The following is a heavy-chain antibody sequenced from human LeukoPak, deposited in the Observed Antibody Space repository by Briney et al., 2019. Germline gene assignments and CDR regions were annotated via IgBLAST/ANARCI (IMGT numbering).Heavy chain of an antibody. CDR3: AKAQDSSGYLEDAFDI. V-gene: IGHV3-23*01. Sequence: GGSLRLSCAASGFTFSSDGMSWVRQAPGKGLEWVSAISGSGGSTYYADSVKGRFTISRDNSKNTLYLQMNSLRAEDTAVYYCAKAQDSSGYLEDAFDIWGQGTMVTVSS. CDR1: GFTFSSDG. J-gene: IGHJ3*02. CDR2: ISGSGGST. D-gene: IGHD3-22*01.